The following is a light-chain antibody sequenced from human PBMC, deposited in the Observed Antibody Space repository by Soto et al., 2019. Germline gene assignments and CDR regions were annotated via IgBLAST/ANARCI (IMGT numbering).Light chain of an antibody. CDR1: SSDVGGYKY. CDR2: EVS. Sequence: QSALTQPASVSGSPGQSVTISCTGTSSDVGGYKYVSWYQQHPGKAPKLMIYEVSKRPSGVPDRFSGSKSGNTASLTVSGLKAEDEADYYCSSYAGSNNLGVFGGGTKLTVL. J-gene: IGLJ2*01. CDR3: SSYAGSNNLGV. V-gene: IGLV2-8*01.